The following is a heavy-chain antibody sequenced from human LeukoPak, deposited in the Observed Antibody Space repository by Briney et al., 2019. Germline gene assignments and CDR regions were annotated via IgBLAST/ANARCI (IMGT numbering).Heavy chain of an antibody. CDR3: ARDVGFIVGATPGAFDI. CDR1: GFTFSSYA. J-gene: IGHJ3*02. V-gene: IGHV3-66*01. CDR2: IYSGGNT. D-gene: IGHD1-26*01. Sequence: GGSLRLSCAASGFTFSSYAMGWVRQAPGKGLEWVSVIYSGGNTYYADSVKGRFTISRDNTKNTLYLQMNSLRADDTAVYYCARDVGFIVGATPGAFDIWGQGTMVTVSS.